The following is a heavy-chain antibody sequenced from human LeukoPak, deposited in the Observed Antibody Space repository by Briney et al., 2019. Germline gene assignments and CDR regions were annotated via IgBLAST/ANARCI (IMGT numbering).Heavy chain of an antibody. CDR2: IYYSGST. J-gene: IGHJ6*02. CDR3: ARRNDPFGLDV. CDR1: GDSITSNY. V-gene: IGHV4-59*08. D-gene: IGHD1-1*01. Sequence: SETLSLTCTVSGDSITSNYWSWIRQSPGKGLEWIGYIYYSGSTYYNPSLKSRLTISIDTSEKQFSLRMSCVTAADTAIYYCARRNDPFGLDVWGQGTTVTVSS.